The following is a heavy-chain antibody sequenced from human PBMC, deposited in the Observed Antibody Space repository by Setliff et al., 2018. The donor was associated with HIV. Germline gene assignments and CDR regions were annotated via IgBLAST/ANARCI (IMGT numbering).Heavy chain of an antibody. CDR3: ARHGQRSYYDTFDY. CDR2: IYYSGST. D-gene: IGHD1-26*01. CDR1: GVPISSTSYY. V-gene: IGHV4-39*01. J-gene: IGHJ4*02. Sequence: PSETLSLTCTVSGVPISSTSYYWGWIRQPPGKGLEWIGSIYYSGSTYYNPSLKSRVTISVDTSKNQFSLNVTSVIAEDTAFYYCARHGQRSYYDTFDYWGQGTLVTVSS.